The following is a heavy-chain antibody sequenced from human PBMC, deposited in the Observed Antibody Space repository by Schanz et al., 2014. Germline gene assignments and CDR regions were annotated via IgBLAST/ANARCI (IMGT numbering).Heavy chain of an antibody. V-gene: IGHV1-24*01. CDR2: LDLEDGEI. Sequence: QVQLVQSGAEVKKAGASVKVSCKVSGYTLSKLSIHWVRQAPGKGLEWMGGLDLEDGEIVYAEQLKGRVTMTEDTSTDTAYMELSSLRSQDTAVYYYATAEDASGSYGLPACGVWGQGTTVIVSS. CDR1: GYTLSKLS. D-gene: IGHD3-10*01. CDR3: ATAEDASGSYGLPACGV. J-gene: IGHJ6*02.